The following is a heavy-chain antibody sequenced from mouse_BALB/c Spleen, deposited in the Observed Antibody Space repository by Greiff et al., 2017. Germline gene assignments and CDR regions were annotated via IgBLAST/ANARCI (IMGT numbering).Heavy chain of an antibody. V-gene: IGHV14-4*02. CDR1: GFNIKDYY. CDR2: IDPENGDT. Sequence: EVQLQQSGAELVRSGASVKLSCTASGFNIKDYYMHWVKQRPEQGLEWIGWIDPENGDTEYAPKFQGKATMTADTSSNTAYLQLSSLTSEDTAVYYCTGWYYGYNWYFDVWGAGTTVTVSS. J-gene: IGHJ1*01. CDR3: TGWYYGYNWYFDV. D-gene: IGHD1-2*01.